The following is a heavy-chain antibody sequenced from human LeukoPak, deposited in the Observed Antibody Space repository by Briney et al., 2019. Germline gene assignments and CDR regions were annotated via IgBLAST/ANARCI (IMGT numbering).Heavy chain of an antibody. V-gene: IGHV1-2*02. CDR2: INPNSGGT. Sequence: ASVKVSRKASGYTFTGYYMHWVRQAPGQGLEWMGWINPNSGGTNYAQKFQGRVTMTRDTSISTAYMELSRLRSDDTAVYYCARDDCSSTSCYAFFGFRYYYGMDVWGQGTTVTVSS. CDR1: GYTFTGYY. J-gene: IGHJ6*02. CDR3: ARDDCSSTSCYAFFGFRYYYGMDV. D-gene: IGHD2-2*01.